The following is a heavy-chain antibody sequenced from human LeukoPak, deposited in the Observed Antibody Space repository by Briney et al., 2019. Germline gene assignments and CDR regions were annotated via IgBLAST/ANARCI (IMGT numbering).Heavy chain of an antibody. CDR2: ISYDGSNK. Sequence: PGGSLRLSCAASGFTFSSYAMHWVRQAPGKGLEWVAVISYDGSNKYYADSVKGRFTISRDNAKNSLYLQMNSLRAEDTAVYYCARGPPGKWGGYYFDYWGQGTLVTVSS. J-gene: IGHJ4*02. V-gene: IGHV3-30*04. CDR1: GFTFSSYA. D-gene: IGHD1-26*01. CDR3: ARGPPGKWGGYYFDY.